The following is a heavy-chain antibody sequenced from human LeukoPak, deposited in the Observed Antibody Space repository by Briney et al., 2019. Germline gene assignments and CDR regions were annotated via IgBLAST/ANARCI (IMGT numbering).Heavy chain of an antibody. J-gene: IGHJ4*02. Sequence: PSETLSLTCTVSGGSISSGSYYWSWIRQPAGKGLEWIGRIYTSGSTNYNPSLKSRVTMSVDTSKNQFSLKLSSVTAADAAVYYCARDLGGRDRYSSSWYYFDYWGQGTLVTVSS. V-gene: IGHV4-61*02. CDR2: IYTSGST. CDR1: GGSISSGSYY. CDR3: ARDLGGRDRYSSSWYYFDY. D-gene: IGHD6-13*01.